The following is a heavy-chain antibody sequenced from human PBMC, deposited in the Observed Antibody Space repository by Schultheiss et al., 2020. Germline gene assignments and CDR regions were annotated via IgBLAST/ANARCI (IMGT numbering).Heavy chain of an antibody. CDR1: GFTFSSYG. V-gene: IGHV3-33*01. CDR3: ARVSGGSGWYHFDY. D-gene: IGHD6-19*01. Sequence: GGSLRLSCAASGFTFSSYGMHWVRQAPGKGLEWVAVIWYDGSNKYYADFVQGRFTISRDNSKNTLYLQMNSLRAEDTAVYNCARVSGGSGWYHFDYWGQGTLVTVSS. J-gene: IGHJ4*02. CDR2: IWYDGSNK.